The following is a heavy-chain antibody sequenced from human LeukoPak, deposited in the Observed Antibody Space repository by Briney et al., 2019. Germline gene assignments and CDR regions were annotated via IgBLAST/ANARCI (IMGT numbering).Heavy chain of an antibody. J-gene: IGHJ4*02. V-gene: IGHV3-48*03. Sequence: PGGSLRLSCAASGFTFSSYEMSWVRQAPGKGLEWVSYISSSGYTIYYADSVKGRFTISRDNAQSSLYLQLNSLRAEDTAVYFCARGDPPDYWGQGTLVTVSS. CDR1: GFTFSSYE. CDR3: ARGDPPDY. CDR2: ISSSGYTI.